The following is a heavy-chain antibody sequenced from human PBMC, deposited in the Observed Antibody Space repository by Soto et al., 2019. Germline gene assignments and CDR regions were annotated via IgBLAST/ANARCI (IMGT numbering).Heavy chain of an antibody. Sequence: PGGSLRISCAAFGFHFKSYVMFWVRQAPGKGTEWVSFVSTSGGRTEYADFVRGRFTITRDNAENNLSLQMNSLAVDDTAVYYCEWKGYETGWYYDQWGQGTLVTVSS. CDR2: VSTSGGRT. D-gene: IGHD6-19*01. J-gene: IGHJ4*02. CDR3: EWKGYETGWYYDQ. CDR1: GFHFKSYV. V-gene: IGHV3-23*01.